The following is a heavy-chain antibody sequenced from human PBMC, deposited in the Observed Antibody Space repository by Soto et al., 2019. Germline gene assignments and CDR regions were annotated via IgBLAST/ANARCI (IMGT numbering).Heavy chain of an antibody. D-gene: IGHD4-17*01. V-gene: IGHV4-39*07. Sequence: SETLSLTCTVSGGSISSYYWSWIRQPPGKGLEWIGSIYYSGSTYYNPSPKSRVIISVDTSKNQFSLKLRSGTAADAAVDYCARETYGDDVGYFDPWGQGIQVTVAS. CDR1: GGSISSYY. CDR3: ARETYGDDVGYFDP. J-gene: IGHJ5*02. CDR2: IYYSGST.